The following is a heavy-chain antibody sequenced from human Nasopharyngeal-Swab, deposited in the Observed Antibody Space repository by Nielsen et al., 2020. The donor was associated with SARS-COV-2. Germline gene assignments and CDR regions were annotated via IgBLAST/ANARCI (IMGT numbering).Heavy chain of an antibody. J-gene: IGHJ1*01. D-gene: IGHD3-22*01. CDR2: IYYSGST. Sequence: SETLSLTCTVSGGSIGSYYWSWIRQPPGKGLEWIGYIYYSGSTNYNPSLKSRVTISVDTSKNQFSLKLSSVTAADTAVYYCARLGDSSGYYYPEYFQHWGQGTLVTVSS. CDR1: GGSIGSYY. CDR3: ARLGDSSGYYYPEYFQH. V-gene: IGHV4-59*08.